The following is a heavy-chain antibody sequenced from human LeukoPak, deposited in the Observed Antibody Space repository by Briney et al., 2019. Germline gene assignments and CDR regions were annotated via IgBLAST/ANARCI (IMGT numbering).Heavy chain of an antibody. CDR2: IRTKADSYAT. Sequence: GGSLRLSCAASGFSFSDSDVHWVRQASGKGLEWVGRIRTKADSYATAYTASVKGRFTISRDDSKNTAYLQMNSLKTEDTAVYYCTRLSSGPGQQPSPYYYYGMDFWGQGTTVTVS. J-gene: IGHJ6*02. CDR1: GFSFSDSD. D-gene: IGHD6-13*01. V-gene: IGHV3-73*01. CDR3: TRLSSGPGQQPSPYYYYGMDF.